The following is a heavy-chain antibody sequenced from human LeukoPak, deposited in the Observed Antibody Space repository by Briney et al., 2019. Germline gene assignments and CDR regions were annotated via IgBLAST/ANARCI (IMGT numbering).Heavy chain of an antibody. J-gene: IGHJ4*02. V-gene: IGHV4-39*07. CDR3: ARTVVVINRPFDY. CDR2: VYNSGST. Sequence: SETLSLTCTVSGGSISSANYYWGWIRRPPGKGLEWIGSVYNSGSTYYNPSLKSRVIVSLDTSKNQFSLKLSSVTAADTAVYYCARTVVVINRPFDYWGQGTLVTVSS. D-gene: IGHD3-22*01. CDR1: GGSISSANYY.